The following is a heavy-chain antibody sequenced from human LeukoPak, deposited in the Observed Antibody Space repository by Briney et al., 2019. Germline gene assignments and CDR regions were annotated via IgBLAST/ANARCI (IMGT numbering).Heavy chain of an antibody. D-gene: IGHD3-16*01. Sequence: PSETLSLTCAVSGYSISSGDYWGWIRQPPGKGLEWIGSIFNSGSTYYNPSLKSRVTISADTSKRHFSLKLSSVTAADTAVYYCARNRSEPLGNGGSFGYWGQGTLVTVSS. V-gene: IGHV4-38-2*01. CDR1: GYSISSGDY. CDR3: ARNRSEPLGNGGSFGY. CDR2: IFNSGST. J-gene: IGHJ4*02.